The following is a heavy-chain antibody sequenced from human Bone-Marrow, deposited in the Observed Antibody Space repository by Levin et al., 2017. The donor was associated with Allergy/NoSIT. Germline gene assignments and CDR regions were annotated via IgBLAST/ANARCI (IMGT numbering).Heavy chain of an antibody. CDR1: GFIFSNHS. D-gene: IGHD3-16*02. V-gene: IGHV3-21*06. Sequence: GESLKISCSASGFIFSNHSINWVRQAPGKGLEWVSSISSSSRYIHYADSVKGRVTISRDDAKNTLYLQLDRLRVEDTAMYYCARMGVSRYTSRYYFDYWGQGTLVTVSS. CDR3: ARMGVSRYTSRYYFDY. J-gene: IGHJ4*02. CDR2: ISSSSRYI.